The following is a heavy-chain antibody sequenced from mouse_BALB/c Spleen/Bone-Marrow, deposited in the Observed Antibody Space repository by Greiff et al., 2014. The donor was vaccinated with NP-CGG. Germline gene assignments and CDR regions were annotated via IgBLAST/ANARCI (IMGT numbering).Heavy chain of an antibody. V-gene: IGHV1-26*01. Sequence: SGPELVKPGASVKMSCKASGYTFTDYYMKWVKQSHGKSLEWIGDINPNNGDTFYNQKFKGKATLTVDKSSSTAYMQLNSLTSEDSAVYYCAKNYYGSSYYYAMDYWGQGTSVTVSS. CDR2: INPNNGDT. CDR1: GYTFTDYY. J-gene: IGHJ4*01. D-gene: IGHD1-1*01. CDR3: AKNYYGSSYYYAMDY.